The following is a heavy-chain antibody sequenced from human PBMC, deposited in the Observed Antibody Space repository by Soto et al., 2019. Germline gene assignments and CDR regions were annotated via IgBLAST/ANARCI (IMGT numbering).Heavy chain of an antibody. CDR2: MSFDGNNE. Sequence: QVQLVESGGGVVQPGRSLRLSCVASGFSFSSYGMHWVRQAPGKGLEWVALMSFDGNNEYYADSVKGRFTIPRDNSKNTLYLQMNSLRAEDTAVYYCGGGQYYSDYWGQGTLVTVSS. CDR3: GGGQYYSDY. D-gene: IGHD3-16*01. CDR1: GFSFSSYG. V-gene: IGHV3-30*03. J-gene: IGHJ4*02.